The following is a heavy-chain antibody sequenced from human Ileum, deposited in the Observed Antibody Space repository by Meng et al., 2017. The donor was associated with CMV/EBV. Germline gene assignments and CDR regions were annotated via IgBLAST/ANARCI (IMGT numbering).Heavy chain of an antibody. CDR2: LYSDDKT. CDR3: AKGSSNYLDP. D-gene: IGHD1-7*01. Sequence: GGSLRLSCAVSGFTGSGNYMSWVRQAPGKGLEWVSVLYSDDKTFHADSVKGRFTLSRDSSKNTLYLHLNNLRVEDTAVYFCAKGSSNYLDPWGQGTLVTVSS. V-gene: IGHV3-66*01. J-gene: IGHJ5*02. CDR1: GFTGSGNY.